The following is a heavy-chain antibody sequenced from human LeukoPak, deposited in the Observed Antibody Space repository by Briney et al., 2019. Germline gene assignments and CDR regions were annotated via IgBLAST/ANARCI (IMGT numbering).Heavy chain of an antibody. CDR3: ARGPVEAVFGVSTED. CDR1: GYTFTGYY. CDR2: INPNSGGT. V-gene: IGHV1-2*06. D-gene: IGHD3-10*02. J-gene: IGHJ6*02. Sequence: ASVKVSCKASGYTFTGYYLHWVRQAPGQGLEWMGRINPNSGGTNYAQKFQGRVSMTRDTSLSTAYMELSSLRSEDTAVYYCARGPVEAVFGVSTEDWGQGTTVTVSS.